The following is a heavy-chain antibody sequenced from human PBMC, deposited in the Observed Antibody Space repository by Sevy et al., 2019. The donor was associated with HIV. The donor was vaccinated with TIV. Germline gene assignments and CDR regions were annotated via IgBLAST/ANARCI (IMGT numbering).Heavy chain of an antibody. CDR3: ARDHGYCSGGSCYSGGY. Sequence: GGSLRLSCSASGFTVSRYTMIWVRQAPGRGLEWVSASSGTGSYVYYADSVKDRFTISRDNAKNLLYLQMNSLRAEDTAVYYCARDHGYCSGGSCYSGGYWGQGTLVTVSS. CDR1: GFTVSRYT. D-gene: IGHD2-15*01. J-gene: IGHJ4*02. CDR2: SSGTGSYV. V-gene: IGHV3-21*06.